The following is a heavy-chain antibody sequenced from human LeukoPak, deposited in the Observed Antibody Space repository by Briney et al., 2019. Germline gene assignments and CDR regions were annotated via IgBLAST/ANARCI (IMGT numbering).Heavy chain of an antibody. CDR1: GGSFSGYY. V-gene: IGHV4-34*01. CDR2: INHSGST. CDR3: AGDYGAIQNYIDY. Sequence: SETLSLTCAVYGGSFSGYYWSWIRQPPGKRLEWIGEINHSGSTNYNPSLKSRVTISVDTSKNQFSLKVNSVTAADTAVYFCAGDYGAIQNYIDYWGQGTLVTVSS. D-gene: IGHD4/OR15-4a*01. J-gene: IGHJ4*02.